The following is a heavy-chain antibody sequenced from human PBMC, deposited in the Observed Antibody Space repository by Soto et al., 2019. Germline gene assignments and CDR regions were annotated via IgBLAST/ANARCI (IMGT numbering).Heavy chain of an antibody. Sequence: EVQLLESGGGLVQPGGSLRLSCAASGFTFSNYAMSWVRQAPGKGLEWVSAISGSGGSTYYADSVKGRFTISRDNSKNTLFLQINSLRAEHTAVYYCAKARYCSGGSCYSEWAFDIWGQGTMVTVSS. CDR1: GFTFSNYA. V-gene: IGHV3-23*01. J-gene: IGHJ3*02. D-gene: IGHD2-15*01. CDR2: ISGSGGST. CDR3: AKARYCSGGSCYSEWAFDI.